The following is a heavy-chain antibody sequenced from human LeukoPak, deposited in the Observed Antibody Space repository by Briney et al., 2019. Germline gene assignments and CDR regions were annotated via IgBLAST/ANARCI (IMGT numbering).Heavy chain of an antibody. CDR2: IYPGDSDT. J-gene: IGHJ4*02. V-gene: IGHV5-51*01. CDR1: GYSFTSYW. Sequence: GESLKISCKGSGYSFTSYWIGWVRQMPGKGLEWMGIIYPGDSDTRYSTSFQGQVTISADKSISTAYLQWSSLKASDTAMYYCATGPYYYDSSGYYDGLDYWGQGTLVTVSP. D-gene: IGHD3-22*01. CDR3: ATGPYYYDSSGYYDGLDY.